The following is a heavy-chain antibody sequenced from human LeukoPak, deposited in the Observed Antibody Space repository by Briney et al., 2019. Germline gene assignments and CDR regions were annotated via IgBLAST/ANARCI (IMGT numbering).Heavy chain of an antibody. CDR3: ARNNGMDV. CDR1: GFTSIAYA. CDR2: VNRDGSET. Sequence: PGGSLRLSCVGSGFTSIAYALTWVRQVPGRGPEWVANVNRDGSETYYLDSVKGRFTISKDNAKNSLYLQMNSLRAEDTALYHCARNNGMDVWGQGTTVIVSS. V-gene: IGHV3-7*03. J-gene: IGHJ6*02.